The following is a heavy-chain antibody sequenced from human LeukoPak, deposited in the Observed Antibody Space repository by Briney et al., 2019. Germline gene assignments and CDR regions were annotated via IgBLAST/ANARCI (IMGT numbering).Heavy chain of an antibody. D-gene: IGHD2-21*02. CDR1: GFTFSSYT. Sequence: GGSLRLSCAASGFTFSSYTLNWVRQAPGKGLEWVSSISSSGSSIYYADSVKGRFTISRDNAKNSLFLQMNSLRAEDTAVYFCARGPVTVGYFDWWGQGTLVTVSS. CDR2: ISSSGSSI. V-gene: IGHV3-21*01. J-gene: IGHJ4*02. CDR3: ARGPVTVGYFDW.